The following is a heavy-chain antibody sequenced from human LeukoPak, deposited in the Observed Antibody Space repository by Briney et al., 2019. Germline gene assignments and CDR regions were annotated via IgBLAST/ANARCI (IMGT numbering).Heavy chain of an antibody. Sequence: GGSLRLSCAASGFTFSSYGMHWVRQAPGKGLEWVAVIWYDGSNKCYADSVKGRFTISRDNSKNTLYLQMNSLRAEDTAVYYCAGDYGEYYYGMDVWGQGTAVTVSS. D-gene: IGHD4-17*01. CDR2: IWYDGSNK. J-gene: IGHJ6*02. CDR3: AGDYGEYYYGMDV. V-gene: IGHV3-33*01. CDR1: GFTFSSYG.